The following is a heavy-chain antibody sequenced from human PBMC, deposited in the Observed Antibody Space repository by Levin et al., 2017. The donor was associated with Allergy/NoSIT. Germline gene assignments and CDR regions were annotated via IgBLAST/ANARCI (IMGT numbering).Heavy chain of an antibody. J-gene: IGHJ5*02. V-gene: IGHV3-23*01. Sequence: GESLKISCATSGFTFSTFSMNWVRQAPGKGLEWVSGINSGGTTYYADSVKGRFTISRDISKATVHLQMNSLRADDTAIYYCAKGGWSSTGGIGTWGQGTLVTVSS. D-gene: IGHD1-14*01. CDR3: AKGGWSSTGGIGT. CDR2: INSGGTT. CDR1: GFTFSTFS.